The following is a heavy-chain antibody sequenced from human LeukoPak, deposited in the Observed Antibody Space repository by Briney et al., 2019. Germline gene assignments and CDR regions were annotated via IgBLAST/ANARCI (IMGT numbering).Heavy chain of an antibody. V-gene: IGHV3-23*01. CDR2: ISGSGGST. Sequence: PGGSLRISCAASGFTFSSYAMSWVRQAPGKGLEWVSAISGSGGSTYYADSVKGRFTISRDNSKNTLYLQMNSLRAEDTAVYYCAKDGSIVAATPLDSDYWGQGTLVTVSS. CDR3: AKDGSIVAATPLDSDY. CDR1: GFTFSSYA. J-gene: IGHJ4*02. D-gene: IGHD2-15*01.